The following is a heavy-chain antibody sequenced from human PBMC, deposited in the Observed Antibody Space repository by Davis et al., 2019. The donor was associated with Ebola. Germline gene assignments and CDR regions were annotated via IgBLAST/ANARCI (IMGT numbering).Heavy chain of an antibody. CDR2: ISAYNGNT. V-gene: IGHV1-18*01. CDR1: GYTFTSYG. CDR3: ARDVYSSSWPVGTNYYYGMDV. Sequence: AASVKVSCKASGYTFTSYGISWVRQAPGQGLEWMGWISAYNGNTNYAQKLQGRVTMTTDTSTSTAYMELRSLRFDDTAVYYCARDVYSSSWPVGTNYYYGMDVWGQGTTVTVSS. J-gene: IGHJ6*02. D-gene: IGHD6-13*01.